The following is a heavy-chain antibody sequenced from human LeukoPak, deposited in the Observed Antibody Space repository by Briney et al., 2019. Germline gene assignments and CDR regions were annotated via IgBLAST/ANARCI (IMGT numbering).Heavy chain of an antibody. CDR1: GYSTSSGYY. CDR2: IYYSGRT. V-gene: IGHV4-38-2*02. Sequence: SETLSLTCTVSGYSTSSGYYWGWIRQPPGKGLEWIGYIYYSGRTYYNPSLKSRVTISVDTSKNQFSLKLSSVTAADTAVYYCARRGLTYYYGSGSKMNWFDPWGQGTLVTVSS. J-gene: IGHJ5*02. CDR3: ARRGLTYYYGSGSKMNWFDP. D-gene: IGHD3-10*01.